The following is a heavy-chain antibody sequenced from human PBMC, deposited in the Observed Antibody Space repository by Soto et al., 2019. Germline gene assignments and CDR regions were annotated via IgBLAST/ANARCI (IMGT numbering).Heavy chain of an antibody. CDR2: ISAYNGNT. Sequence: QVQLVQSGAEVNKPGAPLRVTCKASGYTFTSYGLSGVRQAPGQGHEWKGRISAYNGNTNYAQKLQGRVTMTTDPSSSTTYLEMWGLRSVVTAVYYCASEVSPFNHHAGRGSDDIDAFDIWGQGTMVKVSS. J-gene: IGHJ3*02. D-gene: IGHD3-9*01. CDR1: GYTFTSYG. V-gene: IGHV1-18*01. CDR3: ASEVSPFNHHAGRGSDDIDAFDI.